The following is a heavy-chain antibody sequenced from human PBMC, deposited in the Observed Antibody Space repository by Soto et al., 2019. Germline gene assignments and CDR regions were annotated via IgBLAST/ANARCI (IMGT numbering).Heavy chain of an antibody. CDR3: AKGTAEIGTFDY. D-gene: IGHD6-13*01. J-gene: IGHJ4*02. CDR1: GFTFDNYA. Sequence: GGSLRLSCAASGFTFDNYAMSWVRRAPGKGLEWVSTISGTGGSTYHADSVKGRFTISRDNSKNTLYLQMNSLRAEDTAVYYCAKGTAEIGTFDYWGQGSLVTVSS. CDR2: ISGTGGST. V-gene: IGHV3-23*01.